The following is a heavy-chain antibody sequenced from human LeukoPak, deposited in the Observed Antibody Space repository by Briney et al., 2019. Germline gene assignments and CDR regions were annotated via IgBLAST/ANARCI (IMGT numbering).Heavy chain of an antibody. CDR3: ARGMGSSWFDY. J-gene: IGHJ4*02. D-gene: IGHD6-13*01. V-gene: IGHV3-21*01. Sequence: GGSLRLSCAASGFTFSSYSMNWVRQAPGKGLEWVSSISSSSSYIYYADSVEGRFTISRDNAKNSLYLQMNSLRAEDTAVYYCARGMGSSWFDYWGQGTLVTVSS. CDR1: GFTFSSYS. CDR2: ISSSSSYI.